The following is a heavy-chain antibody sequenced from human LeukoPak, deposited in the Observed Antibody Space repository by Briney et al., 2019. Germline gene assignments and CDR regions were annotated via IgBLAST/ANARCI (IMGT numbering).Heavy chain of an antibody. J-gene: IGHJ4*02. V-gene: IGHV3-23*01. CDR3: ATYLQSHPLDY. CDR2: ITRSDGIT. Sequence: GGSLRLSCAASGFTFTSYPMTWVRQAPGKGLEWVSAITRSDGITHYADSVNGRFTISRDDSKNTLYLQMNSLRVEDTAVYYCATYLQSHPLDYWGQGTLVTVSS. CDR1: GFTFTSYP. D-gene: IGHD2-2*01.